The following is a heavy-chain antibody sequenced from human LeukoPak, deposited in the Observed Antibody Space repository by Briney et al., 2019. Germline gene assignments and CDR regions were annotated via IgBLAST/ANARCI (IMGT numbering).Heavy chain of an antibody. CDR1: GFSVSSNY. V-gene: IGHV3-53*01. D-gene: IGHD3-3*01. Sequence: GGSLRLSCAVSGFSVSSNYMSWVRQAPGKGLESVSVIYSGGATSYAESVKDRFTISSDISKNTLYLQMNSLRADDTAVYYCARMLTSSGYYLDSWGQGTLVTVSS. J-gene: IGHJ4*02. CDR3: ARMLTSSGYYLDS. CDR2: IYSGGAT.